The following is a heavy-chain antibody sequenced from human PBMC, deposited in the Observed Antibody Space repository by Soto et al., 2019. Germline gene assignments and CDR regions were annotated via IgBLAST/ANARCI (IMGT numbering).Heavy chain of an antibody. CDR1: GGSISSGGYY. Sequence: SETLSLTCTVSGGSISSGGYYWSWIRQHPGKGLEWIGYIYYSGSTYYNPSLKSRVTISADTSMNQFSLALTSVTAADTAMYYCARGSTTEKVDSRGQGILVTVSS. J-gene: IGHJ4*02. CDR3: ARGSTTEKVDS. V-gene: IGHV4-30-4*08. CDR2: IYYSGST.